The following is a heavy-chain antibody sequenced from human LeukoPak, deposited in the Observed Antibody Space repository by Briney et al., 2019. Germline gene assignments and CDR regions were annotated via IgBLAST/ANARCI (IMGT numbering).Heavy chain of an antibody. J-gene: IGHJ6*02. Sequence: ASVKVSCKASGGTFSSYAISWVRQAPGQGLEWMGRIIPILGIANYAQKFQGRVTITADKSTSTAYMELSSLRSEDTAVYYCAREPGSHVVVPAAIRLYGMDVWGQGTTVTVSS. D-gene: IGHD2-2*02. CDR3: AREPGSHVVVPAAIRLYGMDV. CDR1: GGTFSSYA. V-gene: IGHV1-69*04. CDR2: IIPILGIA.